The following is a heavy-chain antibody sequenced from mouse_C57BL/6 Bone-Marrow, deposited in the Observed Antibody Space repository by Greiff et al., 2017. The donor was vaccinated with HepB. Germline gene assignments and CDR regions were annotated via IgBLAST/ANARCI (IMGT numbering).Heavy chain of an antibody. CDR2: IYPGDGDT. D-gene: IGHD2-3*01. CDR3: ARDEAGYSAWFAY. Sequence: VQLQQSGAELVKPGASVKISCKASGYAFSSYWMNWVKQRPGKGLEWIGQIYPGDGDTNYNGKFKGKATLTADKSSSTAYMQLSSLTSEDSAVYFCARDEAGYSAWFAYWGQGTLVTVSA. V-gene: IGHV1-80*01. CDR1: GYAFSSYW. J-gene: IGHJ3*01.